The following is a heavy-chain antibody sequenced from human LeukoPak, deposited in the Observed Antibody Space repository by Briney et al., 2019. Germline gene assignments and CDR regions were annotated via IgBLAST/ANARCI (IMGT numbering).Heavy chain of an antibody. CDR3: ARDLGIVGATTSYYYYMDV. CDR2: IIPIFGTA. V-gene: IGHV1-69*05. Sequence: SVKVSCKASGSTFSSYVISWGRQAPGQGLEWMGRIIPIFGTANYAQKFQGRVTITTDESTSTAYMELSSLRSEDTAVYYCARDLGIVGATTSYYYYMDVWGKGTTVTVSS. J-gene: IGHJ6*03. D-gene: IGHD1-26*01. CDR1: GSTFSSYV.